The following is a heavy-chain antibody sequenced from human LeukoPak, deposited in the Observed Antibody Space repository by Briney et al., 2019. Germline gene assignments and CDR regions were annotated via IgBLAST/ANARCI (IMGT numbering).Heavy chain of an antibody. J-gene: IGHJ4*02. D-gene: IGHD2-15*01. Sequence: GGSLRLSCAASGITLSSYWMSWVRQAPGKGLEWVAQIKQDGSEKYYVDSVKGRFTISRDNAKNSLYLQMNSLRAEDTAVYYCARDGLIPAATPLDYWGQGTLVTVSS. V-gene: IGHV3-7*01. CDR3: ARDGLIPAATPLDY. CDR2: IKQDGSEK. CDR1: GITLSSYW.